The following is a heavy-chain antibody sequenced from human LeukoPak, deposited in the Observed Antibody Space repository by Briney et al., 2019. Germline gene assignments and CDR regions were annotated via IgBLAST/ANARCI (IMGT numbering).Heavy chain of an antibody. J-gene: IGHJ3*01. V-gene: IGHV3-23*01. CDR2: IGASGEST. CDR1: GFTFSSYA. CDR3: AKDIQLST. Sequence: GGSLRLSCAASGFTFSSYAMTWVRQAPGKGLEWVSLIGASGESTYYADSVKGRFTISRDNSKNTLSLQMNSLRVEDTAMYFCAKDIQLSTWGLGTMATVSS. D-gene: IGHD5-24*01.